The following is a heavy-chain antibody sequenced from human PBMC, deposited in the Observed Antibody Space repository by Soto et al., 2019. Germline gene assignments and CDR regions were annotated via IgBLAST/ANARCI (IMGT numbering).Heavy chain of an antibody. V-gene: IGHV4-34*01. Sequence: SETLSLTCAVYGGSFSGYYWSWIRQPPGKGLEWIGEINHSGSTNYNPSLKSRVTISVDTSKNQFSLKLSSVTAADTAVYYCARGFYDFWSGPRNKFDYWGQGTLVTVSS. CDR1: GGSFSGYY. J-gene: IGHJ4*02. CDR3: ARGFYDFWSGPRNKFDY. CDR2: INHSGST. D-gene: IGHD3-3*01.